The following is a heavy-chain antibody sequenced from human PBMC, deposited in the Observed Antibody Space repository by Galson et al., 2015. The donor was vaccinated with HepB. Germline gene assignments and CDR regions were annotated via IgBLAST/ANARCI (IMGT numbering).Heavy chain of an antibody. CDR1: GFTLSNYA. CDR3: AKGSSGGRPYYFDY. Sequence: SLRLSCAASGFTLSNYAMSWVRQAPGKGLEWVSAIDGSGAYTYYADSVKGRFTISRDNSKNTLYLQVNGLRAEDTAVYYCAKGSSGGRPYYFDYWGQGTLVTVSS. CDR2: IDGSGAYT. J-gene: IGHJ4*02. D-gene: IGHD2-21*01. V-gene: IGHV3-23*01.